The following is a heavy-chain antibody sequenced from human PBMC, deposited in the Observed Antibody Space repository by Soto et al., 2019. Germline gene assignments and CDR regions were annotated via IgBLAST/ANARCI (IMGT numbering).Heavy chain of an antibody. D-gene: IGHD3-3*01. CDR2: IYSSGNT. V-gene: IGHV4-4*07. J-gene: IGHJ5*02. Sequence: PSETLSLTCSVSGGTISGYYWTWIRQPAGKGLEWIGRIYSSGNTKYNPSLQSRVTMSLDTSNNQFSLRLTSVTAADTAVYYCERGQRFSDWFDPWGQRTLVTVS. CDR1: GGTISGYY. CDR3: ERGQRFSDWFDP.